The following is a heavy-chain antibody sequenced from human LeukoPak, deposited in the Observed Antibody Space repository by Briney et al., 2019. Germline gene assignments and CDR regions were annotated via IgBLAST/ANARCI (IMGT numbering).Heavy chain of an antibody. J-gene: IGHJ5*02. CDR2: INHSGST. CDR1: GGSFSVYY. CDR3: ASNYYDSSGYSNWFDP. D-gene: IGHD3-22*01. Sequence: SETLSLTCAVYGGSFSVYYWSWIRQPPGKGLEWIGEINHSGSTNYNPSLKSRVTISVDTSKNQFSLKLSSVTAADTAVYYCASNYYDSSGYSNWFDPWGQGTLVTVSS. V-gene: IGHV4-34*01.